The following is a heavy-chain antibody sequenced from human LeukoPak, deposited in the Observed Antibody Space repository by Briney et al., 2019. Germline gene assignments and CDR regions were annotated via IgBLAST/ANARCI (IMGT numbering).Heavy chain of an antibody. D-gene: IGHD1-26*01. CDR3: AKGGKWDVTPFDY. J-gene: IGHJ4*02. CDR2: ISGGGGST. Sequence: GGSLRLSCAASGFTFTSYSMSWVRQAPGKGLEWVSTISGGGGSTYYADSVKGRFTISRDNSKNTLYLQVNSPRAEDTAVYYCAKGGKWDVTPFDYWGQGTLVTVSS. CDR1: GFTFTSYS. V-gene: IGHV3-23*01.